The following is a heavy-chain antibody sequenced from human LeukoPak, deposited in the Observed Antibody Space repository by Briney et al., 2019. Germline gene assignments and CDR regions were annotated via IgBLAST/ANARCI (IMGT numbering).Heavy chain of an antibody. Sequence: GGSLRLSCAASGFTFDDYAMHWVRHAPGKGLEWVSLISGDGGSTYYADSVKGRFTISRDNSKNSLYLQMNSLRTEDTALYYCAKDIEYSSSSGYYYSMDVWGKGTTVTVSS. CDR2: ISGDGGST. D-gene: IGHD6-6*01. CDR3: AKDIEYSSSSGYYYSMDV. V-gene: IGHV3-43*02. J-gene: IGHJ6*03. CDR1: GFTFDDYA.